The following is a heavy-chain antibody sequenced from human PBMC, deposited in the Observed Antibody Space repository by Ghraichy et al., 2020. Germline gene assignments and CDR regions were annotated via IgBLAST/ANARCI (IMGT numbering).Heavy chain of an antibody. V-gene: IGHV1-18*01. D-gene: IGHD3-9*01. Sequence: ASVKVSCKASGYTFTSYGISWVRQAPGQGLEWMGWISAYNGNTNYAQKLQGRVTMTTDTSTSTAYMELRSLRSDDTAVYYCARDQGTPAFFDWLSDRGYFDYWGQGTLVTVSS. CDR3: ARDQGTPAFFDWLSDRGYFDY. CDR2: ISAYNGNT. J-gene: IGHJ4*02. CDR1: GYTFTSYG.